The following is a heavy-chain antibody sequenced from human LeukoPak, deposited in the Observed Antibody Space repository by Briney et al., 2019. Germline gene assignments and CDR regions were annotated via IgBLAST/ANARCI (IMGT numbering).Heavy chain of an antibody. J-gene: IGHJ4*02. CDR3: AKSRSSSGYSYFDY. CDR1: GFTFDDYA. D-gene: IGHD3-22*01. CDR2: ISWDGGST. V-gene: IGHV3-43D*03. Sequence: GGSLRLSCAASGFTFDDYAMHWVRQAPGKGLEWVSLISWDGGSTYYADSVKGQFTISRDNSKNSLYLQMNSLRAEDTALYYCAKSRSSSGYSYFDYWGQGTLVTVSS.